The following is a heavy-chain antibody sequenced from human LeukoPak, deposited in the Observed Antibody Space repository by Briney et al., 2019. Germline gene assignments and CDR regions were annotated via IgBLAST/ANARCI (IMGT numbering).Heavy chain of an antibody. V-gene: IGHV3-48*04. CDR3: ARDRHYYDSSGGLDAFDI. D-gene: IGHD3-22*01. CDR1: GFTFSSYS. CDR2: ISSSGSTI. Sequence: GGSLRLSCAASGFTFSSYSMNWVRQAPGKGLEWVSSISSSGSTIYYADSVKGRFTISRDSAKNSLYLQMNSLRAEDTAVYYCARDRHYYDSSGGLDAFDIWGQGTMVTVSS. J-gene: IGHJ3*02.